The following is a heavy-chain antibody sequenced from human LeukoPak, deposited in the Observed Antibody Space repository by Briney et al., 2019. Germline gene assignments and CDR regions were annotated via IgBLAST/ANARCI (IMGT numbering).Heavy chain of an antibody. D-gene: IGHD2-2*01. CDR2: IYSSGST. J-gene: IGHJ4*02. CDR3: ASTICISTSCYPGVVDY. CDR1: GGLISSGSYY. V-gene: IGHV4-61*02. Sequence: SQTLSLTCTVSGGLISSGSYYWSWIRQPAGKGLEWIGRIYSSGSTNYNPALRSRLTISVDTSKNQFSLKLSSVTAADTAVYYCASTICISTSCYPGVVDYWGQGTLVTVSS.